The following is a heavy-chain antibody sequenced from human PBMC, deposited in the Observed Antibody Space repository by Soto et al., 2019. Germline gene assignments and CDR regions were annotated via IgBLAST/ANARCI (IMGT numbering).Heavy chain of an antibody. CDR2: SSAYNGNT. J-gene: IGHJ4*02. V-gene: IGHV1-18*01. CDR3: ARDRTITGPTWLDY. D-gene: IGHD1-7*01. CDR1: GYTFTSYG. Sequence: QVQLVKSGAEVKKPGASVKVSCKASGYTFTSYGIRWVRQAPGQGLEWMGWSSAYNGNTNYAQKLQGRVTMTTDTSTSTAYMELRSLRSDDTAVYYCARDRTITGPTWLDYCVQGTLVTVSS.